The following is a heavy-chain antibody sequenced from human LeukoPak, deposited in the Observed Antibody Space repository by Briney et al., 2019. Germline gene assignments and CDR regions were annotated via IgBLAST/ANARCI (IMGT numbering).Heavy chain of an antibody. CDR1: GFTFSSYW. Sequence: GGSLRLSCAASGFTFSSYWMHWVRQAPGKGLVWVSRINSDGSSTSYADSVKGRFTISRDNAKNSLYLQMNSLRAEDTAIYYCVRGDRYFFDYWGQGTLVTVSS. D-gene: IGHD1-14*01. CDR3: VRGDRYFFDY. V-gene: IGHV3-74*01. CDR2: INSDGSST. J-gene: IGHJ4*02.